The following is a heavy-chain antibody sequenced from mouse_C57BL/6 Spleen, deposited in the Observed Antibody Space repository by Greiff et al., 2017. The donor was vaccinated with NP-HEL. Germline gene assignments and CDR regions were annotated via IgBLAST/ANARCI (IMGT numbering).Heavy chain of an antibody. CDR2: IYPRSGNT. Sequence: QVQLKESGAELARPGASVKLSCKASGYTFTSYGISWVKQRTGQGLEWIGEIYPRSGNTYYNEKFKGKATLTADKSSSTAYMELRSLTSEDSAVYFCARKGYDEEVYWGQGTTLTVSS. V-gene: IGHV1-81*01. CDR3: ARKGYDEEVY. CDR1: GYTFTSYG. D-gene: IGHD2-2*01. J-gene: IGHJ2*01.